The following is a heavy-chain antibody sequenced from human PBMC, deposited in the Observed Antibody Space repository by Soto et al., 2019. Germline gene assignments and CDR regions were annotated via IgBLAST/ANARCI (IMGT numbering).Heavy chain of an antibody. V-gene: IGHV4-31*03. CDR3: AREEDSSSTADYYYGMDV. J-gene: IGHJ6*02. Sequence: TSETLSLTCTVSGGSISSGGYYWSWIRQHPGKGLEWIGYIYYSGSTYYNPSLKSRVTISVDTSKNQFSLKLSSVTAADTAVYYCAREEDSSSTADYYYGMDVWGQGTTVTVSS. CDR2: IYYSGST. D-gene: IGHD6-13*01. CDR1: GGSISSGGYY.